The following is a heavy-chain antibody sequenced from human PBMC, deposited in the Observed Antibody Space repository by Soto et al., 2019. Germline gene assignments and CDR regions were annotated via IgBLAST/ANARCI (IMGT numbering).Heavy chain of an antibody. CDR1: GFNFSSYS. Sequence: GGSLSLSCAASGFNFSSYSMNWVRQAPGKGLEWVSSISSSSSYIYYADSVKGRFTISRDNAKNSLYLQMNSLRAEDTAVYYCARGEGELRCFDWHLYGMDVWGQGTTVTVSS. CDR2: ISSSSSYI. J-gene: IGHJ6*02. V-gene: IGHV3-21*01. D-gene: IGHD3-9*01. CDR3: ARGEGELRCFDWHLYGMDV.